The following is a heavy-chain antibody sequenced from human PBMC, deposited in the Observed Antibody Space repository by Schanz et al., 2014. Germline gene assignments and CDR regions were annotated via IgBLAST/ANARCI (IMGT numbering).Heavy chain of an antibody. CDR3: ARDLEGYDGGGGGFDP. CDR1: EFTFSSYK. CDR2: ISSSGSYI. J-gene: IGHJ5*02. V-gene: IGHV3-21*02. Sequence: EVKLVESGGGAVRPGGSLRLSCEASEFTFSSYKMNWVRQAPGKGLEWVSSISSSGSYIYYADSVKGRFTISRDNAKNSLYLQMNSLRAEDTAVYYCARDLEGYDGGGGGFDPWGQGTLVTVSS. D-gene: IGHD2-21*01.